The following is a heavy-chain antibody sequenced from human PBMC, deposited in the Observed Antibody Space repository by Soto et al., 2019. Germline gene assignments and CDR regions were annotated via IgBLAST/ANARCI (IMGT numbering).Heavy chain of an antibody. CDR1: GFTFSSYA. D-gene: IGHD1-26*01. CDR2: ISYDGSNK. V-gene: IGHV3-30-3*01. J-gene: IGHJ1*01. Sequence: GGSLRLSCAASGFTFSSYAMHWVRQAPGKGLEWVAVISYDGSNKYYADSVKGRFTISRDNSKNTLYLQMNSLRAEDTAVYYCAREPYSGSYWDFQHWGQGTLVTVSS. CDR3: AREPYSGSYWDFQH.